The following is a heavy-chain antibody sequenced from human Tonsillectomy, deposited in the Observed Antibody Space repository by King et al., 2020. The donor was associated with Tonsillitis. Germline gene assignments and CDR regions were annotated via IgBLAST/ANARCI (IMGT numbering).Heavy chain of an antibody. CDR1: GYSFTTYG. CDR2: ISVHNGNT. D-gene: IGHD3-22*01. CDR3: AGDKDYFDSSGYYRAFDI. J-gene: IGHJ3*02. V-gene: IGHV1-18*01. Sequence: QLVQSGAEVKKPGASVKVSCKASGYSFTTYGINWVRQAPGQGLEWMGWISVHNGNTNYAQKFQGRVTMTTDTSTSTAYMELRSLRSDDTAVYYCAGDKDYFDSSGYYRAFDIWGQGTMVTVSS.